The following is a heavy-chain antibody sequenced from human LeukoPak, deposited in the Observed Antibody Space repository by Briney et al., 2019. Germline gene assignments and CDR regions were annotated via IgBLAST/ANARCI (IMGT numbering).Heavy chain of an antibody. J-gene: IGHJ4*02. D-gene: IGHD3-22*01. CDR1: GFTFSSYS. V-gene: IGHV3-21*01. CDR3: ARGPRRDSSGYFLNY. Sequence: PGGSLRLSCAASGFTFSSYSMNWVRQAPGKGLEWVSSISSSSSYIYCADSVKGRFTISRDNAKNSLYLQMNSLRAEDTAVYYCARGPRRDSSGYFLNYWGQGTLVTVSS. CDR2: ISSSSSYI.